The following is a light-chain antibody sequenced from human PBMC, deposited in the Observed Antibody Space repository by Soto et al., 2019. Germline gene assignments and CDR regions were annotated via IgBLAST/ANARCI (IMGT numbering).Light chain of an antibody. Sequence: QSALTQPASASGSPGQSITISCTGTSSDVGSYNLVSWYQQHPGKAPKLMIYEGNKRPSGVPNRFSGSKSGNTASLTISGLQAEDEADYYCCSYAGSSSYVFGTGTKLTVL. CDR3: CSYAGSSSYV. CDR1: SSDVGSYNL. J-gene: IGLJ1*01. CDR2: EGN. V-gene: IGLV2-23*01.